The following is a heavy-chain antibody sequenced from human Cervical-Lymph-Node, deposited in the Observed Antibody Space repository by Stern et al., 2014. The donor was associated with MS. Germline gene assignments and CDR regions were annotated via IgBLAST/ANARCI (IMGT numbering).Heavy chain of an antibody. V-gene: IGHV4-59*01. J-gene: IGHJ4*02. CDR2: ISHTGSV. D-gene: IGHD2-15*01. Sequence: QLQLQESGPGLVKPSETLSLTCTVSGGSLRSYYWNWIRQAPGKGLEWLGFISHTGSVNYNPSLSSRVAMSVDTSKNQFSLTVSSVTAADTAVYYCAREGEYCSGSRCYPFLDYWGQGTLVTVSS. CDR1: GGSLRSYY. CDR3: AREGEYCSGSRCYPFLDY.